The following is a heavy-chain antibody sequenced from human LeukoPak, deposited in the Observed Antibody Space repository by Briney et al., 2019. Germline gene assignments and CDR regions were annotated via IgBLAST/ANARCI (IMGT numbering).Heavy chain of an antibody. CDR3: ARDGGGNNWFDP. D-gene: IGHD3-3*01. Sequence: PSQTLSLTCAVSGGSISSGGYSWSWIRQPPGKGLEWIGYIYHSGSTYYNPSLKSRVTISVDRSKNQFSLKLSSVTAADTAVYYCARDGGGNNWFDPWGQGTLVTVSS. V-gene: IGHV4-30-2*01. CDR1: GGSISSGGYS. J-gene: IGHJ5*02. CDR2: IYHSGST.